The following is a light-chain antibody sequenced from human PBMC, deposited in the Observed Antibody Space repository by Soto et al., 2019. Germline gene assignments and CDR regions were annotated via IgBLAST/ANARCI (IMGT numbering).Light chain of an antibody. V-gene: IGLV2-14*03. Sequence: QSVLTQPASVSGSPGQSITISCTGTSSVVGGYNYVSWYQQHPGEVPKVIIFNVNNRPSGVSDRFSGSRSGNTASLTISGLQAEDEADYYCSSFTSSTTYVFGTGTRSPS. CDR2: NVN. J-gene: IGLJ1*01. CDR1: SSVVGGYNY. CDR3: SSFTSSTTYV.